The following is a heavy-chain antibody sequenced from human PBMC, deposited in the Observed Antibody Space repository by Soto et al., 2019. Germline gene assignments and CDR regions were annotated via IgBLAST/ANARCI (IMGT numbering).Heavy chain of an antibody. CDR2: IYSGGST. J-gene: IGHJ4*02. D-gene: IGHD5-18*01. Sequence: PSETLSLTCTVSGGSISSSSYYWGWIRQPPGKGLEWIGSIYSGGSTHYNPSLQNRVTISIDTSKNQVSLKVNSVTAADTAVYYCARDHPHSYGVYYFDYWGQGTPVTVSS. V-gene: IGHV4-39*07. CDR1: GGSISSSSYY. CDR3: ARDHPHSYGVYYFDY.